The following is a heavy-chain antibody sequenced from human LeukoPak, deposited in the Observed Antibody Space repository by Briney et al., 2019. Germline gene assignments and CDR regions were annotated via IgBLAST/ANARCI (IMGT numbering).Heavy chain of an antibody. Sequence: GRSLRLSCAASGFTLSGYGMHWVRQAPGKGLEWVAVISYDASNKHYADSVKGRFTISRDNSKNTLYLQMNSLRAEDTAVYYCAKDQGYGYVAIWIDYWGQGTLVTVSS. CDR3: AKDQGYGYVAIWIDY. V-gene: IGHV3-30*18. CDR1: GFTLSGYG. D-gene: IGHD5-18*01. CDR2: ISYDASNK. J-gene: IGHJ4*02.